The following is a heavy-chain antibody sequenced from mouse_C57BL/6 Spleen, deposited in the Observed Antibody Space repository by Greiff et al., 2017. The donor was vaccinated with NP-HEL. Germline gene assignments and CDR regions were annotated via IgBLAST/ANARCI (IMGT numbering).Heavy chain of an antibody. V-gene: IGHV1-78*01. CDR1: GYTFTDHT. CDR3: ARASYEGYYPCAY. CDR2: IYPRDGST. Sequence: VQLQQSDAELVKPGASVKISCKVSGYTFTDHTIHWMKQRPEQGLEWIGYIYPRDGSTKYNEKFKGKATLTADKSSSTAYMQLNSLTSEDSAGYFCARASYEGYYPCAYWGQGTMVTVAA. D-gene: IGHD2-3*01. J-gene: IGHJ3*01.